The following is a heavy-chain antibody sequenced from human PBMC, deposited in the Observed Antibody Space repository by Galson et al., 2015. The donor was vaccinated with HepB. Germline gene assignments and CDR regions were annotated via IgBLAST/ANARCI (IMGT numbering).Heavy chain of an antibody. CDR3: ARDSPYSGSYYDRYFDL. Sequence: SVKVSCKASGYTFTSYGISWVRQAPGQGLEWMGWISAYNGNTNYAQKLQGRVTMTTDTSTSTAYMELRSLRSDDTAVYYCARDSPYSGSYYDRYFDLWGRGTLVTVSS. CDR2: ISAYNGNT. V-gene: IGHV1-18*01. D-gene: IGHD1-26*01. J-gene: IGHJ2*01. CDR1: GYTFTSYG.